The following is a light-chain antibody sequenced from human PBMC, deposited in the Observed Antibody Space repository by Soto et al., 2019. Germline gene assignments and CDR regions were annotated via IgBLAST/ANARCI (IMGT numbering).Light chain of an antibody. J-gene: IGKJ1*01. CDR2: KAS. Sequence: DIQMTQSPSSLSASVGDRVTISRRASQSISSWLAWHQQKPGKAPKILIYKASSLESGVPSRFSGSGSGTECTLTISRLQPDDFETYYCQQYNSYSQTFGQGTKVDIK. V-gene: IGKV1-5*03. CDR1: QSISSW. CDR3: QQYNSYSQT.